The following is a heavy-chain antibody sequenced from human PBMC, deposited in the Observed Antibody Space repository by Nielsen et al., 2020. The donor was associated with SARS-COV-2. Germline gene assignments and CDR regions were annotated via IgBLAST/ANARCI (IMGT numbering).Heavy chain of an antibody. D-gene: IGHD6-6*01. V-gene: IGHV3-9*01. J-gene: IGHJ6*02. CDR2: ISWNSGSI. CDR3: AKEGQLGRGNYYYYGMDV. Sequence: GGSLRLSCAASGFTFDDYAMHWVRQAPGKGLEWVSGISWNSGSIGYADSVRGRFTISRDNAKNSLYLQMNSLRAEDTALYYCAKEGQLGRGNYYYYGMDVWGQGTTVTVSS. CDR1: GFTFDDYA.